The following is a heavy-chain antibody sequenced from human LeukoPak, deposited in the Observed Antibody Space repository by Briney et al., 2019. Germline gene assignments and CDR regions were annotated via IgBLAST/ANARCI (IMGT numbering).Heavy chain of an antibody. Sequence: SETLSPTCAVYGGSFSGYFWTWIRQTPGKGLEWIGEIHHSGSPRYNPSLKSRVTITVDTSRNQFSLKLRSVTAADTAVYFCARPDRGHFASAYWGQGTLVTVSS. D-gene: IGHD3-10*01. CDR1: GGSFSGYF. J-gene: IGHJ4*02. V-gene: IGHV4-34*01. CDR2: IHHSGSP. CDR3: ARPDRGHFASAY.